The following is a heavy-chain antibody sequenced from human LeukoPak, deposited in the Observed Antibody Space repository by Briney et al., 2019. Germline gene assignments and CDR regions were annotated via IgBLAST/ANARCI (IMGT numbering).Heavy chain of an antibody. V-gene: IGHV2-26*01. Sequence: SGPVLVKPTETLTLTCTVSGFSLSNARMGVSWIRQPPGKALEWLAHIFSNDEKSYSTSLKSRLTISKDTSKSQVVLTMTNMDPVDTATYYCARIRGDYGYYYYYYMDVWGKGTTVTVSS. CDR2: IFSNDEK. D-gene: IGHD4-17*01. CDR3: ARIRGDYGYYYYYYMDV. CDR1: GFSLSNARMG. J-gene: IGHJ6*03.